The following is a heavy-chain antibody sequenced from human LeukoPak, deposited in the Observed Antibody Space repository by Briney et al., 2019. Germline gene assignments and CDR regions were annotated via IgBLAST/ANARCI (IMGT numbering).Heavy chain of an antibody. Sequence: GASVKVSCKTSGYFFPSYGISWVRQAPGQGLKCMGWVSAYNGNTNYHQKLQDRVTMTTDTSTTTAYMELRTLRSEDTAVYYCARAKWGVYGMDVWGQGTTVTVSS. CDR1: GYFFPSYG. D-gene: IGHD3-16*01. CDR2: VSAYNGNT. V-gene: IGHV1-18*01. CDR3: ARAKWGVYGMDV. J-gene: IGHJ6*02.